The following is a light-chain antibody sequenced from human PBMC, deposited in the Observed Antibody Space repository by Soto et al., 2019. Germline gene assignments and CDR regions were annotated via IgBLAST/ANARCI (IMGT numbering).Light chain of an antibody. CDR1: SSDVGGYHF. V-gene: IGLV2-14*03. CDR3: SSYRGTSNLGPINYV. Sequence: QSALTQPASVSASPGQSITISCTGTSSDVGGYHFVSWYQQHPGKAPKLIIYEVSNRPSGVSNRFSGSKSGNTASLIISGLQAADEAEYYCSSYRGTSNLGPINYVFGTGTKVTVL. J-gene: IGLJ1*01. CDR2: EVS.